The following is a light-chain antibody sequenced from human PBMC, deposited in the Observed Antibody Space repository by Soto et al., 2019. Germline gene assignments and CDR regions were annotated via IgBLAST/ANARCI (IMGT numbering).Light chain of an antibody. J-gene: IGKJ1*01. CDR1: QSVRNSY. CDR2: GTS. CDR3: HQYGDSPRT. V-gene: IGKV3-20*01. Sequence: EIVLTQSPGTLSLSPGERATLSCRASQSVRNSYLAWYQQRPGQAPRLLRYGTSSRATGISDRFIGSGSGTDFTLTISRLEPEDFAVYFCHQYGDSPRTFGQGTKVEIK.